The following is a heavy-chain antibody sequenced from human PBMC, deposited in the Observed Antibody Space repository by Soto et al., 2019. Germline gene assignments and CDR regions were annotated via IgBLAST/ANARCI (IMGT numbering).Heavy chain of an antibody. D-gene: IGHD1-26*01. J-gene: IGHJ4*01. CDR2: TNYRSKWYY. Sequence: THSITYDISRDRVCSNNPGWSLVRQSLSRGLEWLGRTNYRSKWYYEYAVSASGRITINPDTSKNQYSLQLNSVTPEDTAVYFCARGEQYSGRIFDYWGQGTLVTVSS. V-gene: IGHV6-1*01. CDR3: ARGEQYSGRIFDY. CDR1: RDRVCSNNPG.